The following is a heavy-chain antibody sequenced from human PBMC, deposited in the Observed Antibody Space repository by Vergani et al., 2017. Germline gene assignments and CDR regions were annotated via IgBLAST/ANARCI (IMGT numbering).Heavy chain of an antibody. V-gene: IGHV4-59*01. CDR3: AREPELLRAFDI. Sequence: QVQLQESGPGLVKPSETLSLTCTVSGGSISSYYWSWIRQPPGKGPEWVGYIYYSGCTNYNPSLKSRLTISVDTSKNQFSLTLSSVTAADTAVYYCAREPELLRAFDIWGRGTMVTVSS. CDR1: GGSISSYY. CDR2: IYYSGCT. J-gene: IGHJ3*02. D-gene: IGHD1-26*01.